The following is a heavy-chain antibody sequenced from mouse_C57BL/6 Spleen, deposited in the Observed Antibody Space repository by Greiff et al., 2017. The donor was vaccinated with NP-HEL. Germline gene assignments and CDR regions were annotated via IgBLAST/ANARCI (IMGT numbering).Heavy chain of an antibody. CDR1: GFTFSDYG. V-gene: IGHV5-17*01. CDR2: ISSGSSTI. D-gene: IGHD2-3*01. Sequence: EVKLVESGGGLVKPGGSLKLSCAASGFTFSDYGMHWVRQAPEKGLEWVAYISSGSSTIYYADTVKGRFTISRDNAKNTLFLQMTSLRSEDTAMYYCARNDYWYFDVWGTGTTVTVSP. J-gene: IGHJ1*03. CDR3: ARNDYWYFDV.